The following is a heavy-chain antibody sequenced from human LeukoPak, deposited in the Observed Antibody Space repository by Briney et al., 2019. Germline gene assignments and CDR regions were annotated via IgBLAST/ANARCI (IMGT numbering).Heavy chain of an antibody. CDR2: INHSGST. J-gene: IGHJ4*02. CDR3: ARGIFGYSY. V-gene: IGHV4-34*01. D-gene: IGHD5-18*01. Sequence: SETLSLTCAVYGGSFSGYYWSWIRQPPGEGLEWIGEINHSGSTNYNPSLKSRVTISVDTSKNQFSLKLSSVTAADTAVYYCARGIFGYSYWGQGTLVTVSS. CDR1: GGSFSGYY.